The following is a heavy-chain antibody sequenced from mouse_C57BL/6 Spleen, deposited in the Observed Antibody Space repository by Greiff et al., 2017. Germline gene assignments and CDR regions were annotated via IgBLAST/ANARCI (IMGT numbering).Heavy chain of an antibody. CDR3: ARRAWDRSNYLDY. CDR1: GFTFSDYG. V-gene: IGHV5-17*01. Sequence: EVHLVESGGGLVKPGGSLKLSCAASGFTFSDYGLHWVRQAPEKGLEWVAYLSSGSSTIYYADTVKGRFTISRDNAKNTLFLQMTSLRSEDTAMYYCARRAWDRSNYLDYWGQGTTLTVSS. J-gene: IGHJ2*01. D-gene: IGHD3-3*01. CDR2: LSSGSSTI.